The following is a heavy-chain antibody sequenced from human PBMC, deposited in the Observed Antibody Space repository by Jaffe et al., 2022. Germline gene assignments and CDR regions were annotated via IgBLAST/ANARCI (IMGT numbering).Heavy chain of an antibody. J-gene: IGHJ4*02. D-gene: IGHD3-10*01. V-gene: IGHV2-5*01. CDR1: GFSLSTSGVG. CDR2: IYWNDDK. CDR3: ARKSYGSGSYYARGYFDY. Sequence: QITLKESGPTLVKPTQTLTLTCTFSGFSLSTSGVGVGWIRQPPGKALEWLALIYWNDDKRYSPSLKSRLTITKDTSKNQVVLTMTNMDPVDTATYYCARKSYGSGSYYARGYFDYWGQGTLVTVSS.